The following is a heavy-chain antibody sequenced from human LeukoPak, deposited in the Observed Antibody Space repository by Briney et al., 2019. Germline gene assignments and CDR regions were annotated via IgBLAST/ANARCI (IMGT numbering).Heavy chain of an antibody. CDR3: ARQASDYFYYYVDV. CDR1: GGSISTSNYY. CDR2: IYYSGTT. Sequence: SETLSLTCTVSGGSISTSNYYWGWIRQPPGKGLEWIGTIYYSGTTYYNPSLESRVTISEDTSKNQFSLMLRSVTAADTAVYFCARQASDYFYYYVDVWGKGTTVTVSS. V-gene: IGHV4-39*01. J-gene: IGHJ6*03.